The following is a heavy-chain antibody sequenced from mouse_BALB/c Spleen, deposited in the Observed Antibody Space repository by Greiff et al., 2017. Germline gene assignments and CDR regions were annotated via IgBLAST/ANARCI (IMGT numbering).Heavy chain of an antibody. CDR2: ISSGGST. Sequence: EVQLVESGGGLVKPGGSLKLSCAASGFTFSSYAMSWVRQTPEKRLEWVASISSGGSTSYSDSVKGRITIFRDNTRNILYLQMSSLRSEDTAMYYSASNYDNERDWDVEDWGEGTTVKGSS. CDR1: GFTFSSYA. D-gene: IGHD2-4*01. J-gene: IGHJ1*01. V-gene: IGHV5-6-5*01. CDR3: ASNYDNERDWDVED.